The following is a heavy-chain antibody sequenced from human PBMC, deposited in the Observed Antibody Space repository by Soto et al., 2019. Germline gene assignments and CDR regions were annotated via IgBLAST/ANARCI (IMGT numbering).Heavy chain of an antibody. V-gene: IGHV1-2*02. Sequence: WASVKVSCKASGYTFTGYYMHWVRQAPGQGLEWMGWINPNSGGTNYAQKFQGRVTMTRDTSISTAYMELSRLRSDDTAVYYCARVRTTVTTFDAFDIWGQGTMVTVSS. CDR1: GYTFTGYY. D-gene: IGHD4-17*01. J-gene: IGHJ3*02. CDR3: ARVRTTVTTFDAFDI. CDR2: INPNSGGT.